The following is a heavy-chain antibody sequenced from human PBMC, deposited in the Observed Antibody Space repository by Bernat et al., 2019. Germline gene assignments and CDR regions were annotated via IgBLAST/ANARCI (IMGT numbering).Heavy chain of an antibody. CDR2: IYYSGST. CDR3: ARDIVVVTAIRNYYYGMDV. D-gene: IGHD2-21*02. J-gene: IGHJ6*02. V-gene: IGHV4-59*12. CDR1: GGSISSYY. Sequence: QVQLQESGPGLVKPSETLSLTCTVSGGSISSYYWSWIRQPPGKGLEWIGYIYYSGSTYYNPSLKSRVTISVDTSKNQFSLKLSSVTAADTAVYYCARDIVVVTAIRNYYYGMDVWGQGTTVTVSS.